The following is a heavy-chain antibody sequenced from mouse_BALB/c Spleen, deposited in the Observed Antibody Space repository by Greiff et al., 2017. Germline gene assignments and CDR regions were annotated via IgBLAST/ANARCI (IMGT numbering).Heavy chain of an antibody. CDR2: IRSKSNNYAT. J-gene: IGHJ4*01. D-gene: IGHD3-2*01. V-gene: IGHV10-1*02. Sequence: EVMLVESGGGLVQPKGSLKLSCAASGFTFNTYAMNWVRQAPGKGLEWVARIRSKSNNYATYYADSVKDRFTISRDDSQSMLYLQMNNLKTEDTAMYYCARHKDYYAMDYWGQGTSVTVSS. CDR1: GFTFNTYA. CDR3: ARHKDYYAMDY.